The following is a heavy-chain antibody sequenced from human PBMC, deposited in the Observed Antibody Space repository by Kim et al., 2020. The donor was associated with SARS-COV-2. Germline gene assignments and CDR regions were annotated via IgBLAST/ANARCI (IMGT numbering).Heavy chain of an antibody. CDR1: GYTFTSYG. V-gene: IGHV1-18*01. CDR2: ISAYNGNT. D-gene: IGHD3-22*01. J-gene: IGHJ4*02. CDR3: ARVVGTMIVDYFDY. Sequence: ASVKVSCKASGYTFTSYGISWVRQAPGQGLEWMGWISAYNGNTNYAQKLQGRVTMTTDTSTSTAYMELRSLRSDDTAVYYCARVVGTMIVDYFDYWGQGTLVTVSS.